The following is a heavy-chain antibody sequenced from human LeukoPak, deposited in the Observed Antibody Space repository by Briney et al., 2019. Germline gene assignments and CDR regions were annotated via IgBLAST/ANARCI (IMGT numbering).Heavy chain of an antibody. J-gene: IGHJ5*02. Sequence: ASVKVSCKASGYTFTGYYIHWVRQAPGQGPEWMGWINPHSGATNYAQKFQGGVTMTRDTSISTAFMELSSLRSDDTAMYYCSRDLLMYYSGSGESTWGQGTQVTVSS. CDR2: INPHSGAT. CDR1: GYTFTGYY. D-gene: IGHD3-10*01. V-gene: IGHV1-2*02. CDR3: SRDLLMYYSGSGEST.